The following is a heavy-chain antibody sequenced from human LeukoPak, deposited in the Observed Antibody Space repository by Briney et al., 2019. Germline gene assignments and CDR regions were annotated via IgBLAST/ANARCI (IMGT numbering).Heavy chain of an antibody. CDR1: GYTFTSYD. V-gene: IGHV1-8*01. Sequence: ASVKVSCKASGYTFTSYDINWVRQATGQGLEWMGWMNPNSGNTGYAQKFQGRVTMTRNTSISTAYMELSSLRSEDTAVYYCARGGVLLWFGEFWPFDYWGQGTLVTVSS. D-gene: IGHD3-10*01. J-gene: IGHJ4*02. CDR3: ARGGVLLWFGEFWPFDY. CDR2: MNPNSGNT.